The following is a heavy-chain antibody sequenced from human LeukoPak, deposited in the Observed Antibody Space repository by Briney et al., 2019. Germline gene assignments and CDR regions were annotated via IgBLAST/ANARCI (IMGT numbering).Heavy chain of an antibody. V-gene: IGHV3-11*01. Sequence: GGSLRLSCAASGFTFSDSQMSWIRQAPGKGLEWVSYISRSGGSKNYADSVKGRITVSRDNAKSSLYLQMDSLRAEDTAVYYCARCHCSGDSCYRVFDYWGQGTLVTVSS. D-gene: IGHD2-15*01. CDR3: ARCHCSGDSCYRVFDY. CDR2: ISRSGGSK. J-gene: IGHJ4*02. CDR1: GFTFSDSQ.